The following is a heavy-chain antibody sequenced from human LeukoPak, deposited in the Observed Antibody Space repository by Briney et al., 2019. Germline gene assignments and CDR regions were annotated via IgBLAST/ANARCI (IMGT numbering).Heavy chain of an antibody. J-gene: IGHJ4*02. CDR2: IYYSGAT. CDR3: ARGVYIAAAQYGF. CDR1: GGSISTYH. Sequence: SETLSLTCTVSGGSISTYHWNWIRQPPGKGLEWIGYIYYSGATNYNPSLKSRVTISVDTSKNQFSLKLSSVTAADTAVYYCARGVYIAAAQYGFWGQGTLVTVSS. V-gene: IGHV4-59*01. D-gene: IGHD6-13*01.